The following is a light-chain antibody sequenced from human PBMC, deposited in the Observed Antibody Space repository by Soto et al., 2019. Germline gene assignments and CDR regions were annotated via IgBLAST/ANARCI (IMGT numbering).Light chain of an antibody. CDR2: KGS. CDR3: QQYDTYPLT. J-gene: IGKJ1*01. CDR1: QSISFR. V-gene: IGKV1-5*03. Sequence: DIQMTQSPSTLSASLGDRVTITCRASQSISFRLAWFQQKPGKAPNLLIYKGSSLESGVPSRFSGSGSGTEFTLTISSLQPDDVATYYCQQYDTYPLTFGQGTKVEV.